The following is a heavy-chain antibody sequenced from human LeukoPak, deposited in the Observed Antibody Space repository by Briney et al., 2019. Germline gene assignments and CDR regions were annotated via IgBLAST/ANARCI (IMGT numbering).Heavy chain of an antibody. CDR3: ARGRLTYDSSGLFPYYFDY. CDR2: IQYDGNTI. CDR1: GFTFSSYG. V-gene: IGHV3-30*02. Sequence: GGSLRLSCAASGFTFSSYGMHWVRQAPGKGLEWVAFIQYDGNTIFYADSVKGRFTISRDNSKNTLYLQMNSLRTEDMAVYYCARGRLTYDSSGLFPYYFDYWGQGTLVTVSS. J-gene: IGHJ4*02. D-gene: IGHD3-22*01.